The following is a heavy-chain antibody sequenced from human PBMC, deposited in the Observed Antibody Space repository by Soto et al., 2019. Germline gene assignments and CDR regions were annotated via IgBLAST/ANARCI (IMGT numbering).Heavy chain of an antibody. CDR2: ISHSGRT. CDR3: SGGRNYLWTL. Sequence: QVQLQQWGAGMLKPSETLSLTCAAYGESLSDYYWSWIRQPPGKGLEWIGEISHSGRTIYNPSLKSRVTISIDTSKDQFSLKLTSVTAADRAVYYFSGGRNYLWTLGGQGTLVTVSS. CDR1: GESLSDYY. J-gene: IGHJ4*02. V-gene: IGHV4-34*01. D-gene: IGHD3-16*01.